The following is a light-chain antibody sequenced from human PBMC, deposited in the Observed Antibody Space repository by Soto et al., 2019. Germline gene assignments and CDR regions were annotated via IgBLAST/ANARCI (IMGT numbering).Light chain of an antibody. CDR3: QTWGSGIVV. CDR2: LNSDGSH. V-gene: IGLV4-69*01. Sequence: SASASLGASVKLTCTLSSGDSNYAIAWHQQQSEKGPRYLMKLNSDGSHSKGDGIPDRFSGSSSGAERYLTISSLQSEDEADYYCQTWGSGIVVFGGGTKLTVL. J-gene: IGLJ2*01. CDR1: SGDSNYA.